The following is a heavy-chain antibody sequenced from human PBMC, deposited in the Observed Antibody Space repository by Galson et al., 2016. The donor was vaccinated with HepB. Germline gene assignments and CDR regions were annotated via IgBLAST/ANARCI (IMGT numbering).Heavy chain of an antibody. V-gene: IGHV3-74*01. D-gene: IGHD7-27*01. CDR1: GFIFSSDW. J-gene: IGHJ6*02. CDR2: ISPDGTTT. CDR3: ERDLGAYQPYYYGMDF. Sequence: SLRLSCAASGFIFSSDWMHWVRQVPGKGLVWVSRISPDGTTTIYADSVKGRFTISRDNGKNTLYMQMNSLRVEDTAVYFCERDLGAYQPYYYGMDFWGQGTRVTVSS.